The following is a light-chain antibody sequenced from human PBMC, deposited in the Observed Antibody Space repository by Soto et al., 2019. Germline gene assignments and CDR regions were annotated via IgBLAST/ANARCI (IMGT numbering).Light chain of an antibody. V-gene: IGKV1-5*01. CDR2: DAS. CDR1: QSISSW. CDR3: QQYKSYGPT. Sequence: DIPITQSPSTLSASVGDRVTIACLASQSISSWLAWYQKKPGKAPKLLIFDASSLESGVPSRFSGSGSGTELTLTISGLQPDDFATYFCQQYKSYGPTFGQGTKVDIK. J-gene: IGKJ1*01.